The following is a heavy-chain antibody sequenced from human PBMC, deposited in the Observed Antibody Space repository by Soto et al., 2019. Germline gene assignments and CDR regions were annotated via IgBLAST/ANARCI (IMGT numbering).Heavy chain of an antibody. CDR3: ARDPLVTSYSSGLGGF. CDR2: INANNGDT. Sequence: QVHLVQSAAEVKQPGASVRVSCKVSGYTFTSHGIIWVRQAPGQGLEYMAWINANNGDTNYAQKFQGRVTLTTHTFASTAYMELRSLTSEDTAVYYCARDPLVTSYSSGLGGFWGQGTLVTVSS. D-gene: IGHD6-19*01. V-gene: IGHV1-18*01. J-gene: IGHJ4*02. CDR1: GYTFTSHG.